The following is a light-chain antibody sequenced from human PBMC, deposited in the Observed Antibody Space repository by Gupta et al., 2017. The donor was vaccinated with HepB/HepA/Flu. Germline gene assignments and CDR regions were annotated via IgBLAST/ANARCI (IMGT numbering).Light chain of an antibody. CDR2: GAS. Sequence: EIVMTQSPVTLSVSPGESAALSCRASQNINNYLAWYHQKPGQAPRLLIFGASTRATGPPARMSNSATAADFVLIISMRPSEDSTVFCRERNDTWRFTFGPGTQMEIK. V-gene: IGKV3-15*01. CDR1: QNINNY. CDR3: ERNDTWRFT. J-gene: IGKJ4*02.